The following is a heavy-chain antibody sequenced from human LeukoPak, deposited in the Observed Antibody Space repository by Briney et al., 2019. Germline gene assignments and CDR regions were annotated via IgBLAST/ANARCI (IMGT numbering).Heavy chain of an antibody. CDR2: ISAYNGNT. Sequence: ASVKVSCKASGYTFTSYGISWVRQAPGQGLEWMGWISAYNGNTNYAQKLQGRVTITTDTSTSTAYMELRSLRSDDTAVYYCARNYDILTGYTGIDCWGQGTLVTVSS. D-gene: IGHD3-9*01. CDR1: GYTFTSYG. CDR3: ARNYDILTGYTGIDC. V-gene: IGHV1-18*01. J-gene: IGHJ4*02.